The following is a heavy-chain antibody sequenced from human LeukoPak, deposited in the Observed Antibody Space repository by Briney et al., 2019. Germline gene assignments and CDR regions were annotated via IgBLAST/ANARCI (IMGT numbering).Heavy chain of an antibody. D-gene: IGHD3-16*01. CDR1: GGSFSGYY. CDR2: INHSGST. J-gene: IGHJ5*02. CDR3: AKGTDYGDWFDP. Sequence: SETLSLTCAVYGGSFSGYYWSWIRQPPGKGLEWIGEINHSGSTNYNPSLKSRVTISVDTSKNQFSLKLSSVIAADTAVYYCAKGTDYGDWFDPWGQGTLVTVSS. V-gene: IGHV4-34*01.